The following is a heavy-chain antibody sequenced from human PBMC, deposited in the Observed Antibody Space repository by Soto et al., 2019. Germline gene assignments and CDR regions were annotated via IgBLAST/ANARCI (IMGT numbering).Heavy chain of an antibody. Sequence: GGSLRLSCAASGFTFSSYEMNWVRQAQGKGLEWVSYISSSGSTIYYADSAKGRFTISRVNAKNSLYLQMNSLRAEDTAVYYCARSHDSSGYTGYWGQGTLVTVSS. D-gene: IGHD3-22*01. CDR1: GFTFSSYE. V-gene: IGHV3-48*03. CDR3: ARSHDSSGYTGY. CDR2: ISSSGSTI. J-gene: IGHJ4*02.